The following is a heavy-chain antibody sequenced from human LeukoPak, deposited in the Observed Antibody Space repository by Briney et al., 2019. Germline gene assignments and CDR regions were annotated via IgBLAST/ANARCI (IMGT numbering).Heavy chain of an antibody. J-gene: IGHJ5*02. V-gene: IGHV4-34*01. CDR1: GGSFSGYY. D-gene: IGHD6-13*01. CDR2: INHSGST. CDR3: ARVWTGYSSSWWKYNWFDP. Sequence: KPSETLSLTCAVYGGSFSGYYWSWIRQPPGKGLEWIGEINHSGSTNYNPSLKSRVTISVDTSKNQFPLKLSSVTAADTAVYYCARVWTGYSSSWWKYNWFDPWGQGTLVTVSS.